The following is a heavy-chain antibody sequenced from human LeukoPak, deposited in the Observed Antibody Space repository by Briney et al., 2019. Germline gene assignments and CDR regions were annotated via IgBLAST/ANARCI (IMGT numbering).Heavy chain of an antibody. V-gene: IGHV1-58*02. CDR1: GFTFTSSA. J-gene: IGHJ6*02. Sequence: SVKVSCKASGFTFTSSAMQWVRQARGQRLEWIGWIVVGSGNTNYAQKFQERVTITRDMSTSTAYMELSSLRSEDTAVYYCAAGWRFLYYYYYGMDVWGQGTTVTVSS. CDR3: AAGWRFLYYYYYGMDV. D-gene: IGHD2-15*01. CDR2: IVVGSGNT.